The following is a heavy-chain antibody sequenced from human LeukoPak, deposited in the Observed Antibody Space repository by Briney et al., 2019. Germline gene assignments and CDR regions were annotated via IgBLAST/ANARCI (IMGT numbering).Heavy chain of an antibody. Sequence: SETLSLTCTVSGGSISSYYWSWIRQPPGKGLEWIGYIYYSGSTNYNPSLKSRVTMSVDTSRNQFSLKLSSVTAADTAMYYCARAEINDYNRYWGQGILVIVSS. CDR1: GGSISSYY. D-gene: IGHD4-11*01. CDR2: IYYSGST. CDR3: ARAEINDYNRY. V-gene: IGHV4-59*12. J-gene: IGHJ4*02.